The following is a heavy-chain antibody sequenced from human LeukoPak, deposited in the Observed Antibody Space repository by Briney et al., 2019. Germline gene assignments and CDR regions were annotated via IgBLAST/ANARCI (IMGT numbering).Heavy chain of an antibody. CDR3: AKKSSGSSHHFDY. D-gene: IGHD6-13*01. CDR2: ISGRGGST. CDR1: GFTFSSYA. Sequence: GGSLRLSCAASGFTFSSYAMSWVRQAPGKGLEWVSAISGRGGSTYYADSVKGRFTGSRDNSKSTLYLQMNSLRAEDTAVYYCAKKSSGSSHHFDYWGQGTLVTVSS. J-gene: IGHJ4*02. V-gene: IGHV3-23*01.